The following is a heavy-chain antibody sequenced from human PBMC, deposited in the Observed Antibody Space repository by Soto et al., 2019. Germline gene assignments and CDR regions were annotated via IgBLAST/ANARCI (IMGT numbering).Heavy chain of an antibody. V-gene: IGHV5-51*01. D-gene: IGHD2-15*01. CDR2: IYPGDSDA. J-gene: IGHJ4*02. CDR1: GYRFTISW. CDR3: ARQGEFCSGDNCYTDY. Sequence: GESLKMSCHGSGYRFTISWIALVLQLPGRDLEWMGIIYPGDSDARYSPSFQGRITISADKSISTAFLQWGSLKASDTAMYYCARQGEFCSGDNCYTDYWGQGTLVTVSS.